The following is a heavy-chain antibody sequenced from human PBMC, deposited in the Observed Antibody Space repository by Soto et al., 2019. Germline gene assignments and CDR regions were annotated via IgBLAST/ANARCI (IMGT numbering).Heavy chain of an antibody. D-gene: IGHD3-22*01. CDR3: TREAVVAENWFDP. J-gene: IGHJ5*02. CDR2: MNPKTGNI. Sequence: QVRLVQSRAEVKRPGASVKVSCRASGYTFVDYALHWVRQAPGQGLEWVGWMNPKTGNIKSSHKFEDRVSITRDTATSTAYMELSGLRSEDTAVYFCTREAVVAENWFDPWGQGTLVTVSS. CDR1: GYTFVDYA. V-gene: IGHV1-3*01.